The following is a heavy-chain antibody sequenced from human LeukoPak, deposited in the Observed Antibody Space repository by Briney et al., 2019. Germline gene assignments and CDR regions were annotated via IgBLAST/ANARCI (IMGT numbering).Heavy chain of an antibody. CDR2: IYYSGST. D-gene: IGHD6-19*01. V-gene: IGHV4-59*01. Sequence: SETLSLTCTVSGGSISSYYGSWIRQPPGKGLEWIGYIYYSGSTNYSPSLKSRVTISVDTSKNQFSLKLSSVTAADTAVYYCARVIAVAGEWYYFDYWGQGTLVTVSS. J-gene: IGHJ4*02. CDR1: GGSISSYY. CDR3: ARVIAVAGEWYYFDY.